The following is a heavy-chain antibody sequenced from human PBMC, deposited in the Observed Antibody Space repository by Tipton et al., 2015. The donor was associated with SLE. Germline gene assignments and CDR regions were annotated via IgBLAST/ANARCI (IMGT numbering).Heavy chain of an antibody. CDR1: GFKFDDFG. V-gene: IGHV3-20*04. Sequence: SLRLSCEASGFKFDDFGMNWVRHVPGKGLEWVAGNNWNGGSTGYEDSVKGRFSISRDISRDILYLQMNSLRGEDTALYYCVLRPDNEGVGRGYWGQGILVTVSS. CDR2: NNWNGGST. J-gene: IGHJ4*02. D-gene: IGHD1-26*01. CDR3: VLRPDNEGVGRGY.